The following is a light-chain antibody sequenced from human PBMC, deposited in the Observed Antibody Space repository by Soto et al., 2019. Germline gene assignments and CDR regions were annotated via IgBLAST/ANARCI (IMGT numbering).Light chain of an antibody. CDR3: QQYYRTPLT. V-gene: IGKV4-1*01. J-gene: IGKJ4*01. CDR2: WAS. Sequence: DIVMTLSPDSLAVSLGERATINCRSSQSILYSSNNKNYLAWYQQKAGQPPKLLIYWASTRESGVPDRFSGSGSGTDFTLTISSLRAEDVAIYYCQQYYRTPLTFGGGTKVDIK. CDR1: QSILYSSNNKNY.